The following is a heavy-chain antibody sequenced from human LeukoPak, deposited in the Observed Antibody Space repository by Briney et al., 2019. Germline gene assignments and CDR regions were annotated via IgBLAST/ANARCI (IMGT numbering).Heavy chain of an antibody. D-gene: IGHD5-18*01. CDR1: GGSFSGYY. Sequence: SETLSLTCAAYGGSFSGYYWSWIRQPPGKGLEWFGEINHSGSTNYNPSLKSRVTISVDTSKNQFSLKLSSVTAADTAVYYCARASYSYGPYYFDYWGQGTLVTVSS. V-gene: IGHV4-34*01. J-gene: IGHJ4*02. CDR3: ARASYSYGPYYFDY. CDR2: INHSGST.